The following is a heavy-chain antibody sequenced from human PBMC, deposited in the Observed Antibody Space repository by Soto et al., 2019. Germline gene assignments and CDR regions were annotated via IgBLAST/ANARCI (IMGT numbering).Heavy chain of an antibody. J-gene: IGHJ4*02. V-gene: IGHV3-74*01. D-gene: IGHD5-18*01. Sequence: GGSLRLSCAASGFTFTNYWMHWVRQAPGKGLVWVSGRNSDGSSTTYADSVKGRFTISRDNAKNTLYLQMNSLRAEDTAVYYCARDPTRNGYNYFDYWGQGTLVTVSS. CDR1: GFTFTNYW. CDR2: RNSDGSST. CDR3: ARDPTRNGYNYFDY.